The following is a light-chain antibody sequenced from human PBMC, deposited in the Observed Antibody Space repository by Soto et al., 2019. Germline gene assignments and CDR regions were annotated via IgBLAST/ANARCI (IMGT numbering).Light chain of an antibody. V-gene: IGKV3-11*01. CDR2: DAS. Sequence: EIVMTQSPATLSVSPGHRATLSSRASQSVSSNLAWYQQKPGQAPRLLXYDASNRATGIPARFSGSGSGTDFNLTISSLEPEDFAVYYCQQRSNWPPAWTFGQGTKVDI. J-gene: IGKJ1*01. CDR1: QSVSSN. CDR3: QQRSNWPPAWT.